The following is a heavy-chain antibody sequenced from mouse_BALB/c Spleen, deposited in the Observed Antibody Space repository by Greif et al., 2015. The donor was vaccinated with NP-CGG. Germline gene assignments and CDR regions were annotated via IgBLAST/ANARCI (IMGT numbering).Heavy chain of an antibody. CDR2: ILPGSGST. CDR3: ARGVIYYGNYDYYAMDY. D-gene: IGHD2-1*01. J-gene: IGHJ4*01. CDR1: GYTFSSYW. V-gene: IGHV1-9*01. Sequence: VQVVESGAELMKPGASVKISCKATGYTFSSYWIEWVKQRPGHGLEWIGEILPGSGSTNYNEKFKGKATFTADTSSNTAYMQLSSLTSEDSAVYYCARGVIYYGNYDYYAMDYWGQGTSVTVSS.